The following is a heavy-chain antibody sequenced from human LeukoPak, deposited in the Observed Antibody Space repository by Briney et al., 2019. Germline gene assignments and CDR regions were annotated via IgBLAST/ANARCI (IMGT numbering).Heavy chain of an antibody. Sequence: PGGSLRLSCAASGFTFSSYGMHWVRQAPGKGLVWVSRINSDGSSTSYADSVKGRFTISRDNAKNTLYLQMNSLRAEDTAVYYCARVEPQYYYGSGSYTFDYYYYGMDVWGQGTTVTVSS. CDR1: GFTFSSYG. J-gene: IGHJ6*02. CDR2: INSDGSST. V-gene: IGHV3-74*01. D-gene: IGHD3-10*01. CDR3: ARVEPQYYYGSGSYTFDYYYYGMDV.